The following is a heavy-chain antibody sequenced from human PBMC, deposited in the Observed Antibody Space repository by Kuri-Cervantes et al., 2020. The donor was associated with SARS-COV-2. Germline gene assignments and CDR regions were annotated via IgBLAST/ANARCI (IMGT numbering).Heavy chain of an antibody. CDR1: GFTFSSYW. CDR3: ARDRYCSSNSCYYYGMDV. Sequence: GESLKISCAASGFTFSSYWMSWVRQAPGKGLECVANIKQDGSEKCYVDSVKGRFTISRDNAKNSLYLQMNSLRAEDAAVYYCARDRYCSSNSCYYYGMDVWGQGTTVTVSS. CDR2: IKQDGSEK. V-gene: IGHV3-7*05. J-gene: IGHJ6*02. D-gene: IGHD2-2*01.